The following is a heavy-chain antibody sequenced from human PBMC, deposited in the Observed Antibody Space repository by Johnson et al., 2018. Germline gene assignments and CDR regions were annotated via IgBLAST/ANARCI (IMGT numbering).Heavy chain of an antibody. CDR2: FYNTGTT. V-gene: IGHV4-59*01. CDR1: GDSMRSYY. Sequence: QVQLQESGPGLVKPSETLSLTCTLSGDSMRSYYWSWIRQSPGKGLEWIGYFYNTGTTKYNPSLKSRVTISADTSKNQFSLRVDSVTAADTAVYYCARGQFLALGRFGDDYFYYYMDVWGQGTTVIVSS. CDR3: ARGQFLALGRFGDDYFYYYMDV. D-gene: IGHD4-17*01. J-gene: IGHJ6*03.